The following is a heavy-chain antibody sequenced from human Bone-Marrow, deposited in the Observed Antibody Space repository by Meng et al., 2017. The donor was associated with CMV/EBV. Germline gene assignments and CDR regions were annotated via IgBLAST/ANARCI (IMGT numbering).Heavy chain of an antibody. Sequence: GGSLRLSCAASGFTFRNYWMSWVRQAPGKGLEWVANINGDGSDKGYVDSVKGRFTISRDNARNSLYMEMNSLRPEDSAVYYCAREGYCSTTTCYSQVSDYWGQGTLVTVSS. CDR1: GFTFRNYW. CDR3: AREGYCSTTTCYSQVSDY. D-gene: IGHD2-2*01. CDR2: INGDGSDK. J-gene: IGHJ4*02. V-gene: IGHV3-7*01.